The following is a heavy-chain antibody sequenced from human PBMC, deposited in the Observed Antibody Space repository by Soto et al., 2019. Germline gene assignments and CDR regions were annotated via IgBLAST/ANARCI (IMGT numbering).Heavy chain of an antibody. J-gene: IGHJ4*02. CDR1: GGSISGYY. V-gene: IGHV4-59*08. CDR3: ARHSNDYSNALDH. Sequence: PSETLSLTCTVSGGSISGYYWSWIRQPPGKGLERIAYIYYRGTTNYNPSLMSRVTISVDTSKNQFSLKLNSVTSADSAVYFCARHSNDYSNALDHWGQGTLVTVSS. D-gene: IGHD4-4*01. CDR2: IYYRGTT.